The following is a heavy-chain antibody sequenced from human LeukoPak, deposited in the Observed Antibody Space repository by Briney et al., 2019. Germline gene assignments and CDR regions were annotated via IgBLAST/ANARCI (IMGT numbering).Heavy chain of an antibody. CDR3: ARHAVEGYFDL. D-gene: IGHD5-24*01. Sequence: SETLSLTCTVSGGSISSYYWSWIRQPPGKGLEWIGYIYYSGSTNYNPSLKSRVTISVDTSKNQFSLKLSSVTAADTAVYYCARHAVEGYFDLWGRGTLVTVSS. V-gene: IGHV4-59*01. CDR2: IYYSGST. J-gene: IGHJ2*01. CDR1: GGSISSYY.